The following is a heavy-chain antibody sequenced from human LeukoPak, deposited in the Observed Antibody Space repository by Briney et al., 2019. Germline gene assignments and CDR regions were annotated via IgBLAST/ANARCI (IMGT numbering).Heavy chain of an antibody. CDR3: ARALDVLLPQGFDP. D-gene: IGHD3-10*01. J-gene: IGHJ5*02. CDR1: GFTVSTYY. Sequence: PGGSLRLSCAASGFTVSTYYMSWVRQAPGKGLEWVSVIYSGGSTYYADSVKGRFTISRSNSNNTPYLQMNSMRAEDEDVYYCARALDVLLPQGFDPWGQGNLVTVSS. CDR2: IYSGGST. V-gene: IGHV3-53*01.